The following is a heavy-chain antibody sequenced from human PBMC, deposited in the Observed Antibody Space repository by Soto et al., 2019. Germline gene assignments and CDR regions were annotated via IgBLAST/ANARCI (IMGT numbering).Heavy chain of an antibody. V-gene: IGHV1-2*02. D-gene: IGHD6-13*01. J-gene: IGHJ3*02. CDR2: INPKSGGS. Sequence: AAVNVSCKASGYTFTGYYLHWVRQSPGQGLEWMGWINPKSGGSKVAQRFQGRVTMTRDTSISTAHMELSRLRSDDTAVYYCARAGTSRDAFDIWRQGTMVTVSS. CDR3: ARAGTSRDAFDI. CDR1: GYTFTGYY.